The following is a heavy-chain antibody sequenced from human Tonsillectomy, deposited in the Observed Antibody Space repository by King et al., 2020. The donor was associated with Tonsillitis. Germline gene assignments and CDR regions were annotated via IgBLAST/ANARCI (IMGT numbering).Heavy chain of an antibody. CDR1: GFTFSSYT. D-gene: IGHD2-2*01. Sequence: VQLVESGGGVVQPGRSLRLSCAASGFTFSSYTMHWVRQAPGKGLDWVALISYDGSNKYYADSVKGRFIISRDHSKNTLYLQMNSLRAEDTAVYYCARDCSTTRYDNWFDPWGQGTLVTVSS. CDR3: ARDCSTTRYDNWFDP. V-gene: IGHV3-30-3*01. CDR2: ISYDGSNK. J-gene: IGHJ5*02.